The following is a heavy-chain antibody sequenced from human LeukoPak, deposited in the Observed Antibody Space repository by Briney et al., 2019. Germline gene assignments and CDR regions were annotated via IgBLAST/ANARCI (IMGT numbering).Heavy chain of an antibody. Sequence: GGSLRLSRAASGFAFDDYGMSWVRQAPGKGLEWVSGVNWNGGSTGYADSVKGRFTISRDNSKNTLYLQMNSLRAEDTAVYYCAKDTPSRIDYWGQGTLVTVSS. CDR1: GFAFDDYG. CDR2: VNWNGGST. V-gene: IGHV3-20*04. J-gene: IGHJ4*02. CDR3: AKDTPSRIDY.